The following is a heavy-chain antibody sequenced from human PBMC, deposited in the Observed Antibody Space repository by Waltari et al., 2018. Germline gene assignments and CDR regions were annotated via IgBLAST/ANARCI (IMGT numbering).Heavy chain of an antibody. D-gene: IGHD5-12*01. J-gene: IGHJ5*02. CDR1: GYSISSGYY. CDR2: IYHMGST. CDR3: ATLEMATIRFDP. V-gene: IGHV4-38-2*01. Sequence: QVQLQESGPGLVKPSETLSLTCAVSGYSISSGYYWGWIRQPPGKGLEWIGSIYHMGSTYYNPSLRSRVTRSVDTSKNQFSLKLSSVTAADTAVYYWATLEMATIRFDPWGQGTLVTVSS.